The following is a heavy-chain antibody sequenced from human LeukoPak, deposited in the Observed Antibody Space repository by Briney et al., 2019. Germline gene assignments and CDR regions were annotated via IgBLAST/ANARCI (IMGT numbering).Heavy chain of an antibody. CDR1: GGSFSGYY. Sequence: PSETLSLTCAVYGGSFSGYYWSWIRQPPGKGLEWIGEINHSGSTNYNPSLKSRVTISVDTSKNQFSLKLSSVTAADTAVYYCARDRGYCGGDCYSGNYYYYGMDVWGQGTTVTVSS. V-gene: IGHV4-34*01. D-gene: IGHD2-21*02. CDR3: ARDRGYCGGDCYSGNYYYYGMDV. CDR2: INHSGST. J-gene: IGHJ6*02.